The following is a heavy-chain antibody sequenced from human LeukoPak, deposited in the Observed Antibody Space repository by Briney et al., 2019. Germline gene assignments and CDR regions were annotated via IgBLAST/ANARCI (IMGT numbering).Heavy chain of an antibody. CDR3: ARGLDACMETAYDY. J-gene: IGHJ4*02. Sequence: GSSVKVSCKASGGSFNAYAISWVRQAPGQGLEWMGGIIPIFGTSNYAQKLQGRVTISTDESTSTAYMEVSSLRSEDTAIYYCARGLDACMETAYDYWGQGTLVTVSS. CDR1: GGSFNAYA. CDR2: IIPIFGTS. V-gene: IGHV1-69*05. D-gene: IGHD5-18*01.